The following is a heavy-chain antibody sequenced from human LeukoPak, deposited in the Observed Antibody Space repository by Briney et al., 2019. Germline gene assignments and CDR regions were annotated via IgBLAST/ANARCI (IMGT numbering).Heavy chain of an antibody. J-gene: IGHJ3*02. CDR2: ISYSGNT. Sequence: PSETLSLTCTVSGGSIISSDYHWGWVRQPPGKGLEWIGTISYSGNTDNNPSLRSRVTISVDTSNNQFSLRLGSVTAADTAVYHCARHCCSGPAKRVFDIWGQGTMVTVSS. CDR3: ARHCCSGPAKRVFDI. CDR1: GGSIISSDYH. D-gene: IGHD2-15*01. V-gene: IGHV4-39*01.